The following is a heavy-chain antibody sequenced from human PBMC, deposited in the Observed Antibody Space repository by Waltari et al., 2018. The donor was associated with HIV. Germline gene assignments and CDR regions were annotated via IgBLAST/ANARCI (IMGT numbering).Heavy chain of an antibody. CDR3: ARNSSAKGNRYFYYGLDV. CDR1: EYTFINFD. V-gene: IGHV1-8*02. Sequence: QVHLVQSGPEVKRPGASVKISCKAYEYTFINFDVNWVRQAAGQGPEWLGWMNPNSGKPASPYKFEDRVPMTRDVSTDTAYMEMSGLTPEDTAIYYCARNSSAKGNRYFYYGLDVWGQGTPVTV. J-gene: IGHJ6*02. CDR2: MNPNSGKP. D-gene: IGHD3-22*01.